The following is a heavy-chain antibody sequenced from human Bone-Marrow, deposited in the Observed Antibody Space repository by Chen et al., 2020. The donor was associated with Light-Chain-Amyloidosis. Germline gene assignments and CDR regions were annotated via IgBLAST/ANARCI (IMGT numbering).Heavy chain of an antibody. CDR2: IYNSGTT. Sequence: QVQLQESGPGLVKPSETLSLTCTVSGGSMDYYYWNWIRQPPGKGLEWIGYIYNSGTTNYNPSLRSRVTMAVDMSKKHFFQKLSSVTAADTAVYYCGRDNIGGVDFWSQGTPVTVSS. CDR3: GRDNIGGVDF. CDR1: GGSMDYYY. D-gene: IGHD3-16*01. J-gene: IGHJ4*02. V-gene: IGHV4-59*01.